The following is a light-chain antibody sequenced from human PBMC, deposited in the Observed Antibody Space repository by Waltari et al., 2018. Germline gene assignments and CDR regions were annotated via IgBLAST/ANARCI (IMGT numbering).Light chain of an antibody. CDR2: EDS. CDR1: ALPQKY. J-gene: IGLJ2*01. V-gene: IGLV3-10*01. CDR3: YSTDSSGNHRV. Sequence: SYELTQPPSVSVSPGQPARLTCSGAALPQKYAYWYQQKSGQAPVLVIYEDSKRPSGIPERFSGSSSGTMATLTISGAQVEDEADYYCYSTDSSGNHRVFGGGTKLTVL.